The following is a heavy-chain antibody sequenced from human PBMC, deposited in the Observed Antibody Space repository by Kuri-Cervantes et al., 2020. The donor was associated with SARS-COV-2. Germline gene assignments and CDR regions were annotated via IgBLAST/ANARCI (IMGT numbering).Heavy chain of an antibody. J-gene: IGHJ4*02. Sequence: GESLKISCAASGFTFNTCAMHWVRQAPGKGLEWVAMISSDGSNKNYADSVKGRFTISRDNSKNTLYLQINSLRTEDTAVLYCARARVGVFDFWGQGALVTVSS. CDR1: GFTFNTCA. D-gene: IGHD2-21*01. CDR2: ISSDGSNK. CDR3: ARARVGVFDF. V-gene: IGHV3-30*04.